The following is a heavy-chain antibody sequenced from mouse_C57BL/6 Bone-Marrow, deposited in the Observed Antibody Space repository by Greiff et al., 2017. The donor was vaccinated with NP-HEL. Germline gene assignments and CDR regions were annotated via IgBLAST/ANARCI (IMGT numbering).Heavy chain of an antibody. D-gene: IGHD1-1*01. Sequence: VQLQQSGAELVMPGASVKLSCKASGYTFTSYWMHWVKQRPGQGLEWIGEIDPSDSYTNYNQKFKGKSTLTVDKSSSTAYMQLSGLTSEDSAVYYCAREDYYGSSPTWFAYWGQGTLVTVSA. CDR3: AREDYYGSSPTWFAY. CDR2: IDPSDSYT. CDR1: GYTFTSYW. J-gene: IGHJ3*01. V-gene: IGHV1-69*01.